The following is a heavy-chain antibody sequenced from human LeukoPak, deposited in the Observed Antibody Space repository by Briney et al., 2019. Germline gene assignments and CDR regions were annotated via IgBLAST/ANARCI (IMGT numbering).Heavy chain of an antibody. Sequence: GASVKVSCKASRYSFTGYYMHWVRQAPGQGLEWMGWINPNSGGTNYAQKFQGRVTMTRDTSISTAYIELSRLRSDDTVVYYCARVTYCSSTSCPLYYYYYYMDLWGKGTTVTVSS. CDR2: INPNSGGT. J-gene: IGHJ6*03. D-gene: IGHD2-2*01. CDR3: ARVTYCSSTSCPLYYYYYYMDL. CDR1: RYSFTGYY. V-gene: IGHV1-2*02.